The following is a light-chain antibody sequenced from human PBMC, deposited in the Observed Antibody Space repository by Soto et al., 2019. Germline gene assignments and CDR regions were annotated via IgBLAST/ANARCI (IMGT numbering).Light chain of an antibody. Sequence: EIVLTQSTGSLSLSPGERATLSCRASQSGSSTFFAWYQQRPGQGPRLLMYGASSRATGIPERFSGSGSGTYFTLTTSRLEPEAIALYYWQQFDSSVTFGPGIKVAIK. J-gene: IGKJ1*01. CDR3: QQFDSSVT. CDR2: GAS. CDR1: QSGSSTF. V-gene: IGKV3-20*01.